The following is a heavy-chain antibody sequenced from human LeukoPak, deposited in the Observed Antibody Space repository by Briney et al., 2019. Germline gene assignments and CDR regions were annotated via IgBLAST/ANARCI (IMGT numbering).Heavy chain of an antibody. Sequence: GGSLRLSCAASGFIFTSYKMNGVRQAPGKGLEWVSSISSTGTYLYYADSVKGRFTISRDNAKNSLYLQMNSLRAEDTAVYYCARGHWGLDCWGQGTLVTVSS. CDR2: ISSTGTYL. CDR1: GFIFTSYK. D-gene: IGHD3-16*01. V-gene: IGHV3-21*01. CDR3: ARGHWGLDC. J-gene: IGHJ4*02.